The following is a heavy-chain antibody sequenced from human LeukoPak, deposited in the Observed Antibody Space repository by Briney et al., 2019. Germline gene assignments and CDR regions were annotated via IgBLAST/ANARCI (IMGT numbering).Heavy chain of an antibody. Sequence: GGSLRLSCAASGFTFSNYWMSWVRQAPGKGLAWVGNIKQDGSDKYYIDSVRGRFTISRDNAKNSLYLQMNSLRAEDTAVYYCARKTVVGSYFDYWGQGTPVTVSS. CDR2: IKQDGSDK. V-gene: IGHV3-7*03. J-gene: IGHJ4*02. CDR1: GFTFSNYW. CDR3: ARKTVVGSYFDY. D-gene: IGHD4-23*01.